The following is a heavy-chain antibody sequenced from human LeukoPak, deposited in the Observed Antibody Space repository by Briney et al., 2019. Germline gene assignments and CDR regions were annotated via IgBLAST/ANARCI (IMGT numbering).Heavy chain of an antibody. CDR2: INHSGST. D-gene: IGHD5-24*01. J-gene: IGHJ4*02. CDR3: ARDCLRDGYNYIDY. V-gene: IGHV4-34*01. Sequence: SETLSLTCAVYGGSFSGYYWSWIRQPPGKGLEWIGEINHSGSTNYNPSLKSRVTISVDTSKNQFSLKLSSVTAADTAVYYCARDCLRDGYNYIDYWGQGTLVTVSS. CDR1: GGSFSGYY.